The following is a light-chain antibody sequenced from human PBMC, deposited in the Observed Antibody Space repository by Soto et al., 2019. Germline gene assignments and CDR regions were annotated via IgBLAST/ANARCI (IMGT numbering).Light chain of an antibody. CDR1: QSVSGSY. CDR2: GPA. V-gene: IGKV3-20*01. CDR3: QQYGGSPLFT. J-gene: IGKJ3*01. Sequence: EIVLTQSPGTLSLSPGDRATLSCRASQSVSGSYLAWYQHKPGQAPRLLIYGPAIRATGIPDRFSASGSGTDLTLTISRLEPEDFAVYYCQQYGGSPLFTFGPGTKVDVK.